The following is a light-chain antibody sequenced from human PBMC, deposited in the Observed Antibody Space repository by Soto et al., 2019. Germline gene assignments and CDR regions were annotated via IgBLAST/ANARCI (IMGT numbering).Light chain of an antibody. CDR2: GAS. V-gene: IGKV3-20*01. CDR1: QSVSSSY. Sequence: EIVLTQSPGTLSLSPGERATLSCRASQSVSSSYLAWYQQKLGQAPRLLIYGASSRATGIPDRFSGSGSGTDFTLTISRLEPEDFAVYYCQQYGDSPTFGPGTKVDIK. CDR3: QQYGDSPT. J-gene: IGKJ3*01.